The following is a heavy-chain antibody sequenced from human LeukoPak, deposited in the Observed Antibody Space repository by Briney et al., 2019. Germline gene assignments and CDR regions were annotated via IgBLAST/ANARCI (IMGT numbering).Heavy chain of an antibody. CDR3: GAGYTPYYFDY. J-gene: IGHJ4*02. Sequence: PSETLSLTCTVSGYSISSGYYWGWIRQPPGKGLEWIGSIYHGGSTYYNPSLKSRVTISVDTSKNQFSLKLSSVTAADTAVYYCGAGYTPYYFDYWGQGTLVTVSS. CDR2: IYHGGST. D-gene: IGHD1-1*01. V-gene: IGHV4-38-2*02. CDR1: GYSISSGYY.